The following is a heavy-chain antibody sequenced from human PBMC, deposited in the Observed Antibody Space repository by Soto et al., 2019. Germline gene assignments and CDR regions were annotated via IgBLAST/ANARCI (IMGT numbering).Heavy chain of an antibody. D-gene: IGHD3-10*01. J-gene: IGHJ6*02. CDR3: TRAGSDPGNFYISNYYAMDV. Sequence: PGGPLRLSCAASVFSLSSDYMSWVRQAPGKGLEWVSLIYSGGDTYYADSVKGRFTISRDISSNTIYLHMTSLRADDTAIYYCTRAGSDPGNFYISNYYAMDVWGRGTTVTVSS. CDR1: VFSLSSDY. CDR2: IYSGGDT. V-gene: IGHV3-53*01.